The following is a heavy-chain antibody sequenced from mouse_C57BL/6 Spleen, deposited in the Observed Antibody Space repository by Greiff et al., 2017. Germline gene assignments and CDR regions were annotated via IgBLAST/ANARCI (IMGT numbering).Heavy chain of an antibody. CDR3: ARQGDYDDDYAMDY. CDR2: ISSGSSTI. V-gene: IGHV5-17*01. CDR1: GFTFSDYG. J-gene: IGHJ4*01. Sequence: EVMLVESGGGLVKPGGSLKLSCAASGFTFSDYGMHWVRQAPEKGLEWVAYISSGSSTIYYADTVKGRFTISRDNAKNTLFLQMTSLRSEDTAMYYCARQGDYDDDYAMDYWGQGTSVTVSS. D-gene: IGHD2-4*01.